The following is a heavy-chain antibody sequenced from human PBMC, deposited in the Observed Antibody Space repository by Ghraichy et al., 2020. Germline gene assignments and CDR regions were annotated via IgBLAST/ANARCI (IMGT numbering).Heavy chain of an antibody. V-gene: IGHV4-34*01. CDR1: GGSFSGYY. CDR3: ARAERWLRCPKFDY. D-gene: IGHD5-24*01. CDR2: INHSGST. Sequence: SETLSLTCAVYGGSFSGYYWSWIRQPPGKGLEWIGEINHSGSTNYNPSLKSRVTISVDTSKNQFSLKLSSVTAADTAVYYCARAERWLRCPKFDYWGQGTLVTVSS. J-gene: IGHJ4*02.